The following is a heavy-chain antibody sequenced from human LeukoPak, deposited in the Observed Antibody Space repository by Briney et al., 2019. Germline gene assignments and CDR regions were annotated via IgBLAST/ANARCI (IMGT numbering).Heavy chain of an antibody. V-gene: IGHV4-59*01. CDR3: AMNRWGLTL. Sequence: PSETLSLTCTVSGASISSYYWSWIRQPPGKGLEWIGNIHYSGSANYNTSLKSRVTMSVDTSKNQFSLNLNSVTAADTAIYYCAMNRWGLTLGGQGTLVTVSS. CDR1: GASISSYY. J-gene: IGHJ4*02. CDR2: IHYSGSA. D-gene: IGHD4-23*01.